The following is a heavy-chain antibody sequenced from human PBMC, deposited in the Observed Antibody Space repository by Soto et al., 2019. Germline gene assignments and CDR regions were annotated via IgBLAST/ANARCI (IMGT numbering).Heavy chain of an antibody. CDR2: ISAGSGST. D-gene: IGHD2-21*02. Sequence: GGSLRLSCAASGFTFSTYAMSWIRQAPGKGLEWVSAISAGSGSTSYADSVKGRFTISRDNLKNTLYLQMSILRAEDTAFYYCAKDISSDWTKNWFDPWGQGTLVTVSS. V-gene: IGHV3-23*01. CDR1: GFTFSTYA. CDR3: AKDISSDWTKNWFDP. J-gene: IGHJ5*02.